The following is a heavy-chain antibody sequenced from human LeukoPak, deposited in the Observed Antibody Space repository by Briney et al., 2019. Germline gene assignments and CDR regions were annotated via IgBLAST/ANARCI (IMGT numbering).Heavy chain of an antibody. D-gene: IGHD2-2*02. CDR1: GGTFSSYA. V-gene: IGHV1-69*13. CDR3: ARDSHDYTSS. CDR2: IIPIFGTA. J-gene: IGHJ4*02. Sequence: ASVKVSCKASGGTFSSYAISWVRQAPGQGLEWMGGIIPIFGTANYAQKFQGRVTITADESTSTAYMELSSLRSEDTAAYYCARDSHDYTSSWGQGTLVTVSS.